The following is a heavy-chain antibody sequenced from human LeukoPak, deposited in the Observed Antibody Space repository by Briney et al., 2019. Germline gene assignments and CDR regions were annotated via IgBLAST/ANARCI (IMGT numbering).Heavy chain of an antibody. J-gene: IGHJ4*02. D-gene: IGHD3-22*01. Sequence: PGGSLRLSCAASGFTFSSYAMSWVRQAPGKGLEWVSAISGSGGSTYYADSVKGRFTISRDNSKNTLYLQMNSLRAEDTAVYYCARGVHYYDSSAPPDYWGQGTLVTVSS. CDR2: ISGSGGST. CDR3: ARGVHYYDSSAPPDY. CDR1: GFTFSSYA. V-gene: IGHV3-23*01.